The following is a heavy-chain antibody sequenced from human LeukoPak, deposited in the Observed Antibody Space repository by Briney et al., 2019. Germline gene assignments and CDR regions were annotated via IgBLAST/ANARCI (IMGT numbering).Heavy chain of an antibody. Sequence: GGSLRLSCAASGFTLSSYTLNWVRQAPGKGLEWVSSISSSSAYIYYADSVKGRFTIPSDNAKNSLYLQMNSLRAEDTAVYYCARLEAAVFDYWGQGTLVTVSS. V-gene: IGHV3-21*01. CDR1: GFTLSSYT. D-gene: IGHD6-13*01. CDR2: ISSSSAYI. J-gene: IGHJ4*02. CDR3: ARLEAAVFDY.